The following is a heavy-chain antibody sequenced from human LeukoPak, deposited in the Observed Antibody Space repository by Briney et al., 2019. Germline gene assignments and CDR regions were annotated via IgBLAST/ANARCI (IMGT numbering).Heavy chain of an antibody. Sequence: ASVKVSCKASGYTFTSYAMHWVRQAPGQRLEWMGWINPNSGGTNYAQKFQGRVTMTRDTSISTAYMELSRLRSDDTAVYYCARNEGGLFDYWGQGTLVTVSS. J-gene: IGHJ4*02. CDR1: GYTFTSYA. D-gene: IGHD5-12*01. V-gene: IGHV1-2*02. CDR3: ARNEGGLFDY. CDR2: INPNSGGT.